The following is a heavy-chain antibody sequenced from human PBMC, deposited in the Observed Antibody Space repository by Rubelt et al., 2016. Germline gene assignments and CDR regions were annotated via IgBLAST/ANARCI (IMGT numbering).Heavy chain of an antibody. CDR1: GGSISSGGYY. Sequence: VQLQESGPGQVKPSQTLSLTCTVSGGSISSGGYYWSWIRQHPGKGLEWIGYIYYSGSTYYNPSLKSRVTRSVDTSKNQFSLKLSSVTAADTAVYYWAGGFKGATTMGQAFDIWGQGTMVTVSS. CDR3: AGGFKGATTMGQAFDI. CDR2: IYYSGST. J-gene: IGHJ3*02. D-gene: IGHD4-23*01. V-gene: IGHV4-31*03.